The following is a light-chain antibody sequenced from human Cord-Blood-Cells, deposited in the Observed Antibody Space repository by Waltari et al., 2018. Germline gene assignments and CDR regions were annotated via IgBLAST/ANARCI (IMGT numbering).Light chain of an antibody. Sequence: DIQMTQSPSSLSGSVGDRVTITGRASQSISSYLNWYQQKPGKAPKLLIYAASSFQSGVPARFSGSGSGTDFTLTISSLQPEDFATYYCQQSYSTPYTFGQGTKLEIK. CDR3: QQSYSTPYT. CDR2: AAS. J-gene: IGKJ2*01. V-gene: IGKV1-39*01. CDR1: QSISSY.